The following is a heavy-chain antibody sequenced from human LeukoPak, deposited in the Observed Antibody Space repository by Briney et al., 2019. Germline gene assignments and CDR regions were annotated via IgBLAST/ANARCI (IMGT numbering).Heavy chain of an antibody. D-gene: IGHD5-12*01. CDR1: GFTFSSYS. CDR2: ISSSSSYI. Sequence: GGSLRLSCAASGFTFSSYSMNWVRQAPGQGLEWVSSISSSSSYIYYADSVKGRFTISRDNAKNSLYLQMNSLRAEDTAVYYCASTAVAISFQRVYFDYWGQGTLVTVSS. CDR3: ASTAVAISFQRVYFDY. J-gene: IGHJ4*02. V-gene: IGHV3-21*01.